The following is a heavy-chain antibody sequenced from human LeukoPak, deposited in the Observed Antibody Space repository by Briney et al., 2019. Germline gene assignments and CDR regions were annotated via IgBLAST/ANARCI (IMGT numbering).Heavy chain of an antibody. CDR3: AIMHGYYDGSGYWVQ. CDR1: GFTFGSYG. CDR2: ITSNADRI. V-gene: IGHV3-23*01. J-gene: IGHJ1*01. D-gene: IGHD3-22*01. Sequence: PGGSLRLSCAASGFTFGSYGMSWVRQAPGKGLEWVSFITSNADRISYADSVEGRFTISRDNPRNTLYMQMNSLRDEDTAVYYCAIMHGYYDGSGYWVQWGQGTLVTVSS.